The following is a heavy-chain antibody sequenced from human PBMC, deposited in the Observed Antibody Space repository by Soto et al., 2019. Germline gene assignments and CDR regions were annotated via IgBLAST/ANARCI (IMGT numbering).Heavy chain of an antibody. CDR2: IIPIFGTA. V-gene: IGHV1-69*06. CDR1: GGTFSRYA. J-gene: IGHJ5*02. D-gene: IGHD6-13*01. CDR3: ATQVIAAAGTGFDP. Sequence: SVKVSCTASGGTFSRYAISWVRQAPGQGLEWMGGIIPIFGTANYAQKFQGRVTITADKSTSTAYMELSSLRSEDTAVYYCATQVIAAAGTGFDPWGQGNLVTVSS.